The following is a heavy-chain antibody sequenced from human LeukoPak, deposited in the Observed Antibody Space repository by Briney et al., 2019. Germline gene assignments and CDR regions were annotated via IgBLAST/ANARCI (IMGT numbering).Heavy chain of an antibody. D-gene: IGHD3-10*01. V-gene: IGHV3-23*01. CDR3: ATVRGVIIAHYFDY. CDR2: ISGSGGST. J-gene: IGHJ4*02. CDR1: GFTFSSYA. Sequence: GGSLRLSCAASGFTFSSYAMSWVRQAPGKGLEWVSAISGSGGSTYYADSVKGRFTISRDNSKNTLYLQMNSLRAEDTAVYYCATVRGVIIAHYFDYWGQRTLVTVSS.